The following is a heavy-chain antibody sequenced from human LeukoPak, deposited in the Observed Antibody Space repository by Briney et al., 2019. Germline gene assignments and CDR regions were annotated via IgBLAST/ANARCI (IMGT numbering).Heavy chain of an antibody. CDR1: GFTFSSYS. Sequence: PGGSLRLSCAASGFTFSSYSMNWVRQAPGKGLEWVSYISSSSSTIYYADSVKGRFTISRDNAKNSLYLQMSSLRAEDTAVYYCARGPGRYSYNYWGQGTLVTVSS. J-gene: IGHJ4*02. V-gene: IGHV3-48*04. D-gene: IGHD5-18*01. CDR3: ARGPGRYSYNY. CDR2: ISSSSSTI.